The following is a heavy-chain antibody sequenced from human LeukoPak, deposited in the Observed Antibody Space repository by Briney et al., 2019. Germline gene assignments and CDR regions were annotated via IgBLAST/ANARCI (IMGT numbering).Heavy chain of an antibody. J-gene: IGHJ6*02. CDR3: AKAVGWHLYGMDV. Sequence: GGSLRLSCAASGFTFSSYGMHWVRQAPGKGLEWVAVISYDGSNKYYADSVKGRFTISRDNSKNTLYLQMNSLRAEDTAVYYCAKAVGWHLYGMDVWGQGTTVTVSS. D-gene: IGHD6-19*01. CDR1: GFTFSSYG. CDR2: ISYDGSNK. V-gene: IGHV3-30*18.